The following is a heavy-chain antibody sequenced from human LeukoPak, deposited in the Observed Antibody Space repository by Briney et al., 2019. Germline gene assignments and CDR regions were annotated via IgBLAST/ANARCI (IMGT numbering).Heavy chain of an antibody. CDR3: AKDGTTVTTFDY. J-gene: IGHJ4*02. CDR2: VTGSGDST. CDR1: GFIFSSYA. Sequence: PGGSLRLSCAASGFIFSSYAMSWVRQAPGKGLEWVSAVTGSGDSTYYADSAKGRFTVSRDNSKNTLYLRMNSLRAEDTAVYYCAKDGTTVTTFDYWGQGTLVTVSS. V-gene: IGHV3-23*01. D-gene: IGHD4-17*01.